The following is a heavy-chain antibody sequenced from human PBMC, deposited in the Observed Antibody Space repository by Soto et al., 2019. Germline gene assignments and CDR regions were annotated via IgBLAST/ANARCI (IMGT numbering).Heavy chain of an antibody. J-gene: IGHJ6*02. CDR1: GYTFTSYY. CDR2: INPSGGST. Sequence: ASVQVSCKASGYTFTSYYKHWLRQAPGQGLEWMGIINPSGGSTSYAQKFQGRVTMTRDTSTSTVYMELSSLRSEDTAVYYCARDIVVVVAVIPPFYGMDVWGQWTTFMVS. V-gene: IGHV1-46*01. CDR3: ARDIVVVVAVIPPFYGMDV. D-gene: IGHD2-15*01.